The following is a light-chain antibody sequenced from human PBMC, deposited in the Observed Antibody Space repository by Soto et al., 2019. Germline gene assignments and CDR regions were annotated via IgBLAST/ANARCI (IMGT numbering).Light chain of an antibody. Sequence: QSALTQPPSASGSPGQSVTISCTGTSSDVGGYKFVSWYQQHPGKAPKLLIFEVSRRPSGVPDRFSGSKSGNTASLTVSRLQAEDEADYYCSSYAGNNNVVFGGGTKLTVL. V-gene: IGLV2-8*01. CDR2: EVS. J-gene: IGLJ2*01. CDR1: SSDVGGYKF. CDR3: SSYAGNNNVV.